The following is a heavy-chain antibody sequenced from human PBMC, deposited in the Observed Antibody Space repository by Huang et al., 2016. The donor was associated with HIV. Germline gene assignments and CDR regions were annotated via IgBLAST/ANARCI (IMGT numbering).Heavy chain of an antibody. J-gene: IGHJ3*02. Sequence: QVQLQQRGAGLLKPSETLSLSCAVYGGSFSAYQWTWIRQPPGKGLEWIGEISHSGSTNSNPSLNSRVTRSVDTSKNQFSLKVTSVTAADTAIYYCARGPNYYDSSDREAFDIWGQGTMVTVSS. V-gene: IGHV4-34*01. CDR1: GGSFSAYQ. D-gene: IGHD3-22*01. CDR3: ARGPNYYDSSDREAFDI. CDR2: ISHSGST.